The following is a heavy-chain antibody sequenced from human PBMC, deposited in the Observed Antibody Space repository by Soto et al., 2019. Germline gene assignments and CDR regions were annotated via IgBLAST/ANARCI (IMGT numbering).Heavy chain of an antibody. CDR1: GFTFSSYW. CDR3: ARDSLTQDYYDSGGYPRGH. J-gene: IGHJ4*02. Sequence: GGSLRLSCAASGFTFSSYWLHWVRQAPGKGLVWVSRINSDGSSTCYAAPVEGGITISRDNTKNTLYQQMNSLRAEDTAVDYCARDSLTQDYYDSGGYPRGHWGQGTLVTVSS. V-gene: IGHV3-74*01. D-gene: IGHD3-22*01. CDR2: INSDGSST.